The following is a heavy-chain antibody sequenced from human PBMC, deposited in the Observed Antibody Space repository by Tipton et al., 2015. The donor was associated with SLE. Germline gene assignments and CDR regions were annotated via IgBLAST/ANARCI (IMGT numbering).Heavy chain of an antibody. Sequence: TLSLTCAVYGGSFSGYYWTWIRQPPGKGLEWIGEINHRGSTNYNPSLKSRVTISVDTSKNQFSLKLTSVTAADTAVYYCARDGRSGDPRDYWGQGTLVTVSS. CDR1: GGSFSGYY. CDR2: INHRGST. V-gene: IGHV4-34*01. CDR3: ARDGRSGDPRDY. D-gene: IGHD4-17*01. J-gene: IGHJ4*02.